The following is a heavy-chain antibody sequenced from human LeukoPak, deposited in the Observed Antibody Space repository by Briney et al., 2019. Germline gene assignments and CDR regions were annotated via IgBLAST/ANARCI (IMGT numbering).Heavy chain of an antibody. Sequence: SETLSLTCTVSGGSISSYYWSWIRQPPGKGLEWLGYIYYSGSTNYNPSLKSRVTISVDTSKNQFSLKLSSVTAADTAVYYCAREYHRDYYYYGMDVWGQGTTVTVSS. D-gene: IGHD1-14*01. J-gene: IGHJ6*02. CDR2: IYYSGST. CDR3: AREYHRDYYYYGMDV. V-gene: IGHV4-59*01. CDR1: GGSISSYY.